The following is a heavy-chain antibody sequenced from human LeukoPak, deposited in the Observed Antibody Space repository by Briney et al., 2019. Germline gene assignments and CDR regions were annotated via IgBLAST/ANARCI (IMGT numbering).Heavy chain of an antibody. Sequence: GGSLRLSCAASGFTFSSYNMNWVRQAPGKGLEWVSYISSSSITYYADSVKGRFTISRDNAKNSLYLQMNSLRAEDTAVYYCARDGDSSSWYTRFYYYYHGMNVWGQGTTVTVSS. CDR1: GFTFSSYN. CDR2: ISSSSIT. D-gene: IGHD6-13*01. J-gene: IGHJ6*02. V-gene: IGHV3-48*01. CDR3: ARDGDSSSWYTRFYYYYHGMNV.